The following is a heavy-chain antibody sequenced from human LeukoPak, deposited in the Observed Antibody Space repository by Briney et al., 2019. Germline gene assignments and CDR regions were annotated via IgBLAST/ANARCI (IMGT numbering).Heavy chain of an antibody. CDR1: GFTFSGYA. CDR3: AKDRIAVATYYFDY. D-gene: IGHD6-19*01. J-gene: IGHJ4*02. Sequence: GGSLRLSCAASGFTFSGYAMSWVRQAPGKGLEWVSSISSGSSTYYADSVRGRFIISRDNSKNTLYLQMNSLRAEDTAVYYCAKDRIAVATYYFDYWGQGTLVTVSS. V-gene: IGHV3-23*01. CDR2: ISSGSST.